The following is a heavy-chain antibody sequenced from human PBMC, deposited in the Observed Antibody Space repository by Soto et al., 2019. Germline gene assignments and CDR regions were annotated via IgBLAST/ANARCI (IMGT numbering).Heavy chain of an antibody. D-gene: IGHD1-26*01. J-gene: IGHJ4*02. CDR3: AKSGSFFRPSLGYFDY. V-gene: IGHV4-34*01. CDR1: GGSFSGYY. CDR2: INHSGST. Sequence: SETLSLTCAVYGGSFSGYYWSWIRQPPGKGLEWIGEINHSGSTNYNPSLKSRVTISVDTSKNQFSLKLSSDDTAVYYCAKSGSFFRPSLGYFDYWGQGTLVTVSS.